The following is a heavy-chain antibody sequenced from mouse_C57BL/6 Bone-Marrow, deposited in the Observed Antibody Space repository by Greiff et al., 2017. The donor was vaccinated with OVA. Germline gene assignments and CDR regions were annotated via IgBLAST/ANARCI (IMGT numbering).Heavy chain of an antibody. V-gene: IGHV1-82*01. CDR2: IYPGDGDT. D-gene: IGHD1-1*01. Sequence: VHLVESGPELVKPGASVKISCKASGYAFSSSWMNWVKQRPGKGLEWIGRIYPGDGDTNYNGKFKGKATLTADKSSSTAYMQLSSLTSEDSAVYFCARHPYYYGSSPFDYWGQGTTLTVSS. CDR3: ARHPYYYGSSPFDY. J-gene: IGHJ2*01. CDR1: GYAFSSSW.